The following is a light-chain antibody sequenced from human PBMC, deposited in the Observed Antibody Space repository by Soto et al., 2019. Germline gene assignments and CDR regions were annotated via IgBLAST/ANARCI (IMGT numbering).Light chain of an antibody. CDR3: QQYGTSLRT. Sequence: EIVLTQSPGTLSLSPGERATLSCRARQSVSRSYLAWYQQKPGQAPRLLIYGASSRATGIPDRFSGSGSGTDFSLTISRLEPEDFAVYFCQQYGTSLRTFGQGTKVEIK. J-gene: IGKJ1*01. V-gene: IGKV3-20*01. CDR2: GAS. CDR1: QSVSRSY.